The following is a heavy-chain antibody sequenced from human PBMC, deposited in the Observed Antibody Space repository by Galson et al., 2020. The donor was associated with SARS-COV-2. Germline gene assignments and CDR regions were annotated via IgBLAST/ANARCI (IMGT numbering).Heavy chain of an antibody. CDR3: AKQAPAAGYSSGWDWYFDI. Sequence: GESLKISCAASGFTFSTYAMSWVRQAPGKGLEWVSSISGSGGTTYYADSVKGRFTISRDNSKNTLFLQMNSLGAEDTALYYCAKQAPAAGYSSGWDWYFDIWGRGTLVTVSS. V-gene: IGHV3-23*01. D-gene: IGHD6-19*01. CDR2: ISGSGGTT. CDR1: GFTFSTYA. J-gene: IGHJ2*01.